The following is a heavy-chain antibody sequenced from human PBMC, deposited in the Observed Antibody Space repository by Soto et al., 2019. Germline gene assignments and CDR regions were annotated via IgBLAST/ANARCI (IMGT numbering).Heavy chain of an antibody. CDR2: IYYSGST. D-gene: IGHD5-18*01. Sequence: SETLSLTCTVSGGSISGHYWSWIRQPPGKGLEWIGYIYYSGSTNYNPSLKSRVTISVDTSKNQFSLKLSSVTAADTAVYYCARDVIMSDTADYRGQGTLVTVSS. CDR1: GGSISGHY. CDR3: ARDVIMSDTADY. J-gene: IGHJ4*02. V-gene: IGHV4-59*11.